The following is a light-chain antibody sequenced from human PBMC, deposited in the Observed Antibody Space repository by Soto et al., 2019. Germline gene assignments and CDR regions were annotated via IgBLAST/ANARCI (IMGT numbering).Light chain of an antibody. Sequence: DIQMTQSPSSMSASVGDRVTITCRASQDIGRWLAWYQQKPGKAPNLLISSASNLQSGVPPRFSGRGSGTDFTLTLNPLQPEDFATYYCQQATSSPPWTFGQGTKVELK. V-gene: IGKV1-12*01. CDR3: QQATSSPPWT. J-gene: IGKJ1*01. CDR1: QDIGRW. CDR2: SAS.